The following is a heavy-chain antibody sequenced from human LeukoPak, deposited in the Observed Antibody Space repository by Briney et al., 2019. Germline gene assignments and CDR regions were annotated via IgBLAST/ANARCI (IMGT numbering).Heavy chain of an antibody. V-gene: IGHV4-38-2*02. D-gene: IGHD3-16*02. J-gene: IGHJ4*02. CDR1: GYSISSGYY. Sequence: SETLSLTCTVSGYSISSGYYWGWIRQPPGKGLECIGSIFYSGSTYYNPSLKSRVTISVDTSKNQFSLKLSSVTAADTAVYYCARVGGYQYYFDYWGQGTLVTVSS. CDR3: ARVGGYQYYFDY. CDR2: IFYSGST.